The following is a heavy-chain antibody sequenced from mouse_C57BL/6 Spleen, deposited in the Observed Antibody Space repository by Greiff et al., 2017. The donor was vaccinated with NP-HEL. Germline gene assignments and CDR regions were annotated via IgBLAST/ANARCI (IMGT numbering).Heavy chain of an antibody. CDR1: GYSFTDYN. CDR2: INPNYGTT. CDR3: ARSGNYYGSSGDYAMDY. J-gene: IGHJ4*01. D-gene: IGHD1-1*01. V-gene: IGHV1-39*01. Sequence: VQLQQPGPELVKPGASVKISCKASGYSFTDYNMNWVKQSNGKSLEWIGVINPNYGTTSYNQKFKGKATLTVDQSSSTAYMQLNSLTSEDSAVYYCARSGNYYGSSGDYAMDYWGQGTSVTVSS.